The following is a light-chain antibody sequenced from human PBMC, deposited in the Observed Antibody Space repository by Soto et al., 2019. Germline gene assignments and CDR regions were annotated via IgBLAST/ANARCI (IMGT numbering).Light chain of an antibody. CDR1: QSVGTN. V-gene: IGKV3-11*01. Sequence: EIVLTQSPATLSLSPGERATLSCRASQSVGTNLAWYQQTTGQAPRLLIHGASNRAAGIPARFSGSGSGTDFTLTISSLEPEDFAVYYCQQRSNWPLTFGGGTKVEIK. CDR2: GAS. J-gene: IGKJ4*01. CDR3: QQRSNWPLT.